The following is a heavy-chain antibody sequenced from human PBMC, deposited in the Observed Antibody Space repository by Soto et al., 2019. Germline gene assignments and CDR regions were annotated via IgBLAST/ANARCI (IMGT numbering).Heavy chain of an antibody. Sequence: VQLVQSGVDVKKPGASVKVSCKAMGYTFTNYGLSWVRQAPGEGLEWMGWISAYNGHTKYAQKVQDRLTLTTDTSAITAYLELMSLRSDDAAVYYCVRGDGGYFDQWGQGTLVLFSS. J-gene: IGHJ4*02. CDR2: ISAYNGHT. CDR1: GYTFTNYG. D-gene: IGHD3-16*01. V-gene: IGHV1-18*01. CDR3: VRGDGGYFDQ.